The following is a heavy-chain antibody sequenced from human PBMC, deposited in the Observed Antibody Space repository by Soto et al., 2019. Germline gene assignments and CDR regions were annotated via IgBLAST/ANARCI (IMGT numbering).Heavy chain of an antibody. D-gene: IGHD6-13*01. CDR3: ARYRRAAVAGYTLDN. J-gene: IGHJ4*02. Sequence: SETLSLTCTVSGGSISSNYWTWIRQRPGKGLEWIGYAYNSGSTNYNPSLKSRVTISEDTSKSQFSLKVNSMTAADTAVYYCARYRRAAVAGYTLDNWGQGLVVTVSS. CDR1: GGSISSNY. CDR2: AYNSGST. V-gene: IGHV4-59*13.